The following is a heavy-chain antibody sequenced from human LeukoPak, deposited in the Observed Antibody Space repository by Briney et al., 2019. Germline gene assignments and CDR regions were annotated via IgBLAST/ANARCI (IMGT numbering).Heavy chain of an antibody. V-gene: IGHV3-30*01. CDR1: GFTFSSYA. CDR2: ISYDGSNK. J-gene: IGHJ5*02. CDR3: AKAFGVVNSWFDH. D-gene: IGHD3-3*01. Sequence: GGSLRLSCAASGFTFSSYAMHWVRQAPGKGLEWVAVISYDGSNKYYADSVKGRFTISRDNSKNTLYLQMNSLRAEDTAVYYCAKAFGVVNSWFDHWGQGTLVTVSS.